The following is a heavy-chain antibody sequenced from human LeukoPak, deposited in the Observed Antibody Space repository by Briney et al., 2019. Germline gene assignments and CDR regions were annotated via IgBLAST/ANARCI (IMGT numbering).Heavy chain of an antibody. CDR2: INHSGST. V-gene: IGHV4-34*01. CDR1: GDSISSYY. Sequence: SETLSLTCTVSGDSISSYYWSWIRQPPGKGLEWIGEINHSGSTNYNPSLKSRVTISVDTSKNQFSLKLSSVTAADTAVYYCARRQFRGSANHWGQRTLVTVSS. J-gene: IGHJ1*01. D-gene: IGHD3-10*01. CDR3: ARRQFRGSANH.